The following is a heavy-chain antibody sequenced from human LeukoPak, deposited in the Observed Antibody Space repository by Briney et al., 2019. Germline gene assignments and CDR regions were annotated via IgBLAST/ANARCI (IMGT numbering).Heavy chain of an antibody. CDR2: ISYDGSDK. CDR3: AKERIAARPGHDAFDI. D-gene: IGHD6-6*01. Sequence: GRSLRLSCAASGFTFSIYAMHWVRQAPGKGLEWVAVISYDGSDKYYADSLKGRFTISRDNSKNTLYLQMNSLRAEDTAVYYCAKERIAARPGHDAFDIWGQGTMVTVSS. J-gene: IGHJ3*02. CDR1: GFTFSIYA. V-gene: IGHV3-30-3*01.